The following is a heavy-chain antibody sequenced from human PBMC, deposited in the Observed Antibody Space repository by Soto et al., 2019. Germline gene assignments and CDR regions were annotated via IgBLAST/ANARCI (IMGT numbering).Heavy chain of an antibody. CDR2: IIPIFGTA. V-gene: IGHV1-69*01. CDR1: GGTFSSYA. CDR3: GGGRGSSSAGWFDP. D-gene: IGHD6-13*01. Sequence: QVQLVQSGAEVKKPGSSVKVSCKASGGTFSSYAISWVRQAPGQGLEWMGGIIPIFGTANYAQKFQGRVTIYGDESTSNGFMEAGRLRSEGKAVYYCGGGRGSSSAGWFDPWGQGNLVTVFS. J-gene: IGHJ5*02.